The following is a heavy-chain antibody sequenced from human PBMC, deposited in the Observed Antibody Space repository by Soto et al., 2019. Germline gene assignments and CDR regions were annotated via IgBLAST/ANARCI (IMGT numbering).Heavy chain of an antibody. CDR1: GGTFGSNA. D-gene: IGHD6-6*01. Sequence: ASVKVSCKASGGTFGSNAISWVRQAPGQGLEWMGGIIPMFDIVHFAQKFQGRVTITADEFTSTAYMELSSLRSEDTAVYYCAREAEREYFDYWGQGTPVTVSS. J-gene: IGHJ4*02. CDR2: IIPMFDIV. CDR3: AREAEREYFDY. V-gene: IGHV1-69*13.